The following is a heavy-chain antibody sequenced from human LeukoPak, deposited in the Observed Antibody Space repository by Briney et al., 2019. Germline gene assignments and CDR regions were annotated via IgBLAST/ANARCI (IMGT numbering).Heavy chain of an antibody. CDR3: AKPIDYDFSSGYSYYYGMDV. CDR2: ISYDGSNK. D-gene: IGHD3-3*01. V-gene: IGHV3-30*18. J-gene: IGHJ6*02. CDR1: GFTFSSYG. Sequence: PGGSLRLSCAASGFTFSSYGMPWVRQAPGKGLEWVAVISYDGSNKYYADSMKGRFTISRDNSKNTLYLQMNSLRAEDTTVYYCAKPIDYDFSSGYSYYYGMDVWGQGTTVTVSS.